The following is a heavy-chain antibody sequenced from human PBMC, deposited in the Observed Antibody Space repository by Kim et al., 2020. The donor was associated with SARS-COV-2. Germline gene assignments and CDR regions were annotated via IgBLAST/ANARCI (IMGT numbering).Heavy chain of an antibody. CDR3: ARSTGGLMIADWFDP. V-gene: IGHV3-11*06. Sequence: DSVKGRFTISRDNAKNSLYLQMNSLRAEDTAVYYCARSTGGLMIADWFDPWGQGTLVTVSS. J-gene: IGHJ5*02. D-gene: IGHD3-22*01.